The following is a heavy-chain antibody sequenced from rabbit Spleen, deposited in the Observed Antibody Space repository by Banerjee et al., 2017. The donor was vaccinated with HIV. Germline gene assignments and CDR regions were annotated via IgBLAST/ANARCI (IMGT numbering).Heavy chain of an antibody. CDR2: IYTGNGKT. CDR3: AREVLYAAYAAFGDATIYYFDL. Sequence: QEQLVESGGGLVKPGASLTLTCTASGFSFSSSYDMCWVRQAPGKGLEWIGCIYTGNGKTYYASWAKGRFTISKSSSTTVTLQMTSLTAADTATYFCAREVLYAAYAAFGDATIYYFDLWGQGTLVTVS. D-gene: IGHD6-1*01. CDR1: GFSFSSSYD. V-gene: IGHV1S45*01. J-gene: IGHJ4*01.